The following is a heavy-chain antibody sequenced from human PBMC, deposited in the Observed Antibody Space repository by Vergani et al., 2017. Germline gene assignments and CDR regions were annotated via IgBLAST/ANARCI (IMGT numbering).Heavy chain of an antibody. CDR1: GFTFSSYG. CDR2: ISYDGSNK. J-gene: IGHJ4*02. CDR3: ASLRGESAGVNFDY. D-gene: IGHD3-16*01. V-gene: IGHV3-30*03. Sequence: QVQLVESGGGVVQPGRSLRLSCAASGFTFSSYGMHWVRQAPGKGLEWVAVISYDGSNKYYADSVKGRFTISRDNSKNTLYLQMNSLRAEDTAVYYCASLRGESAGVNFDYWGQGTLVTVSS.